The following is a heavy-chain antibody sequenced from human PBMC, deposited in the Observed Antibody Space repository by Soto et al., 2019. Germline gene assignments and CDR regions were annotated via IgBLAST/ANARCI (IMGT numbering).Heavy chain of an antibody. Sequence: SETLSLTCTVSNGSISSGVYSWSWIRHTPGKGLEWIGYIYPTGKTYYNPSLKNRATLSIDTSQNQFSLQLTSVTAADTAVYYCARAPPGPAPRWGVWGHGTTVTVSS. D-gene: IGHD3-16*01. V-gene: IGHV4-30-2*01. CDR3: ARAPPGPAPRWGV. J-gene: IGHJ6*02. CDR2: IYPTGKT. CDR1: NGSISSGVYS.